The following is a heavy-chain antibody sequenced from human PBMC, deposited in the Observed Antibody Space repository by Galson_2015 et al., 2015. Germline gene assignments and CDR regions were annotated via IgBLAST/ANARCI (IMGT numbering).Heavy chain of an antibody. V-gene: IGHV3-30-3*01. CDR2: ISYDGSNK. Sequence: SLRLSCAASGFTFSSYAMHWVRQAPGKGLEWVAVISYDGSNKYYADSVKGRFTISRDNSKNTLHLQMNSLRAEDTAVYYCARGVWVVDYWGQGTLVTVSS. J-gene: IGHJ4*02. D-gene: IGHD2-15*01. CDR3: ARGVWVVDY. CDR1: GFTFSSYA.